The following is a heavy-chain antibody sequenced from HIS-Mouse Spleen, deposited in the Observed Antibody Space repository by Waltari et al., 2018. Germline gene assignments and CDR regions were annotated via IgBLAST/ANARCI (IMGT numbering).Heavy chain of an antibody. D-gene: IGHD6-13*01. CDR1: GGSIISSSYY. J-gene: IGHJ2*01. V-gene: IGHV4-39*07. Sequence: QLQLQESGPGLVKPSETLPLTCTVSGGSIISSSYYWGWIRQPPGKGLEGIGSIYYSGSNYYNPSLKSRVTISVDTSKNQFSLKLSSVTAADTAVYYCAREIPYSSSWYDWYFDLWGRGTLVTVSS. CDR3: AREIPYSSSWYDWYFDL. CDR2: IYYSGSN.